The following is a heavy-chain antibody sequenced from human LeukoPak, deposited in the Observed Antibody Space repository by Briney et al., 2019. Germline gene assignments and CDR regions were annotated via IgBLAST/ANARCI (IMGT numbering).Heavy chain of an antibody. D-gene: IGHD6-19*01. CDR3: AKDRISVAAPYNWFDP. Sequence: GGSLRLSCAVSRITLSNYGMSWVRQAPGKGLEWVAGISGSGGRTNYADSVKGRFTISRDNSKNTLSLQMNSLRAEDTAVYYCAKDRISVAAPYNWFDPWGQGTLVTVSS. CDR2: ISGSGGRT. V-gene: IGHV3-23*01. J-gene: IGHJ5*02. CDR1: RITLSNYG.